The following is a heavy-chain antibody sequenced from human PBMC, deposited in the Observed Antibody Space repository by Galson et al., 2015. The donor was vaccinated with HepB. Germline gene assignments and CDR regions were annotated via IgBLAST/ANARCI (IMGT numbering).Heavy chain of an antibody. D-gene: IGHD1-26*01. CDR3: AREPGWDLPYLPVDC. CDR1: SGGSISRNRYY. V-gene: IGHV4-61*09. CDR2: IYPSGST. J-gene: IGHJ4*02. Sequence: SGGSISRNRYYWSWIRQPAGKGLEWIGHIYPSGSTNYNPSLKSRVTMPVDTSKNQFSLKLTSVTAADTAVYYCAREPGWDLPYLPVDCWGQGILVTVSS.